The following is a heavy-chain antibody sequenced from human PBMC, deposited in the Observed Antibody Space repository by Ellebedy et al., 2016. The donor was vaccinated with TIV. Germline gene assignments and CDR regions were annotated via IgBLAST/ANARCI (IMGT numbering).Heavy chain of an antibody. Sequence: SETLSLXXTVSGGSISSCCYYWGWIRQPPGMGLEWIGSIYYSGNTYYNPSLKSRVTISIDTSKNQFSLRLSSVTAADTAIYRCARRKVTIPRADAYFDYWGQGTLVTVSS. CDR2: IYYSGNT. V-gene: IGHV4-39*01. CDR1: GGSISSCCYY. D-gene: IGHD3-3*01. CDR3: ARRKVTIPRADAYFDY. J-gene: IGHJ4*02.